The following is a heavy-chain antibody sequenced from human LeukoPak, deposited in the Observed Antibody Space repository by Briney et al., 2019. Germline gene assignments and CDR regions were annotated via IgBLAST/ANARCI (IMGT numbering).Heavy chain of an antibody. Sequence: GGSLRLSCAASGFTFSSYSMNWVRQAPGKGLEWVSSISSSSSYIYYADSVKGRFTISRDNAKSSLYLQMNSLRAEDTAVYYCARDLGEYSVLDYWGQGTLVTVSS. V-gene: IGHV3-21*01. CDR2: ISSSSSYI. D-gene: IGHD6-6*01. J-gene: IGHJ4*02. CDR1: GFTFSSYS. CDR3: ARDLGEYSVLDY.